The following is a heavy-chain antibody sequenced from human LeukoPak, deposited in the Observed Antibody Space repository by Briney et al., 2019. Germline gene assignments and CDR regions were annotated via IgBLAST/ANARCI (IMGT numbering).Heavy chain of an antibody. J-gene: IGHJ3*02. Sequence: SETLSLTCTVSGGSISSYYWSWIRQPPGKGLEWIGYIYYSGSTNYNPSLKSRVTKSVDTSKNQSSLKLSSVTAADTAVYYCARENTARAFDIWGQGTMVTVSS. D-gene: IGHD5-18*01. CDR2: IYYSGST. CDR1: GGSISSYY. CDR3: ARENTARAFDI. V-gene: IGHV4-59*01.